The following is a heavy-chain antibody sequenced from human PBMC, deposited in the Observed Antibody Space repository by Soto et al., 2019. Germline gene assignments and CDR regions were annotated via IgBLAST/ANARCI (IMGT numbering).Heavy chain of an antibody. Sequence: GALLVPCTASGFTFSIYAMHWVRQAPGKGLEWVAVISYDGSNKYYADSVKVRFTISRDNSKNTLYLQMNSLRAEDTAVYYCASTPQGDKVWWLVYWGQGTLVTVSS. D-gene: IGHD2-15*01. CDR3: ASTPQGDKVWWLVY. CDR1: GFTFSIYA. CDR2: ISYDGSNK. J-gene: IGHJ4*02. V-gene: IGHV3-30*14.